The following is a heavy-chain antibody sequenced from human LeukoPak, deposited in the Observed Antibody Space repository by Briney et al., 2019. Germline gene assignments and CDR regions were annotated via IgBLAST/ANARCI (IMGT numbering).Heavy chain of an antibody. J-gene: IGHJ2*01. CDR1: GFTVSSNY. D-gene: IGHD4-17*01. CDR3: ARCDYGDYNWYFDL. CDR2: IYSGGST. Sequence: GGSLRLSCAASGFTVSSNYMSWVRQAPGKGLEWVSVIYSGGSTYYADSVKGRFTISRDNSKNTLYLQMNSLRAEDTAVYYCARCDYGDYNWYFDLWGRGTLVTVSS. V-gene: IGHV3-53*01.